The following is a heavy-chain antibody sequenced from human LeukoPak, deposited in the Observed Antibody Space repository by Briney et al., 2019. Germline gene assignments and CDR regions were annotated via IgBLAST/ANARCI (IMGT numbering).Heavy chain of an antibody. J-gene: IGHJ4*02. CDR1: GFTFSSYW. V-gene: IGHV3-7*03. Sequence: GGSLRLSCAASGFTFSSYWMTWVRQAPGKGLEWVANIKQDGSERNYVDSVKGRFTISGDNAKNSLYLQMNTLRDEDTAVYYCATGAGCGYWGQGTLVTVSS. CDR3: ATGAGCGY. CDR2: IKQDGSER. D-gene: IGHD6-19*01.